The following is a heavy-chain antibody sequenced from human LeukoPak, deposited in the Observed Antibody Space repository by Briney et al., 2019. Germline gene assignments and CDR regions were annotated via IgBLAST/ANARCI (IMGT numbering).Heavy chain of an antibody. Sequence: GGSLRLSCAASGFRFSNSWMYWVRQGPGKGPVWVSRMKTDGTRIEYADSVKGRFTISRDNTKNTLFLQMSSLRVEDTAVYYCARGADHGGSYYPDWGQGTRVTVSS. V-gene: IGHV3-74*01. J-gene: IGHJ4*02. CDR2: MKTDGTRI. D-gene: IGHD3-10*01. CDR1: GFRFSNSW. CDR3: ARGADHGGSYYPD.